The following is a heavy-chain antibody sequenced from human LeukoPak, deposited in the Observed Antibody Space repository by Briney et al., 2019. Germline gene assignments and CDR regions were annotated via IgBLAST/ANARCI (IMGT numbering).Heavy chain of an antibody. CDR3: ARGGYDSSGYYNYFDY. D-gene: IGHD3-22*01. CDR1: GGSISSYY. J-gene: IGHJ4*02. CDR2: IYTSGST. Sequence: SETLSLTCTVSGGSISSYYWSWIRQPAGKGLEWIGRIYTSGSTNYNPSLKSRVTISVDKSKNQSSLKLSSVTAADTAVYYCARGGYDSSGYYNYFDYWGQGTLVTVSS. V-gene: IGHV4-4*07.